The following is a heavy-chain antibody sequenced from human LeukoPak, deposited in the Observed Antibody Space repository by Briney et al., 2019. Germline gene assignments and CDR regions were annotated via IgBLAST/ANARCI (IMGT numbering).Heavy chain of an antibody. CDR3: AKGMPGSSSFDY. CDR2: ISWNSGSI. D-gene: IGHD3-10*01. Sequence: PGRSLRLSCAASGFTFDDYAMHWVWQALGKGLEWVSGISWNSGSIGYADSVKGRFTISRDNAKNSLYLQMNSLRAEDTALYYCAKGMPGSSSFDYWGQGTLVTVSS. CDR1: GFTFDDYA. V-gene: IGHV3-9*01. J-gene: IGHJ4*02.